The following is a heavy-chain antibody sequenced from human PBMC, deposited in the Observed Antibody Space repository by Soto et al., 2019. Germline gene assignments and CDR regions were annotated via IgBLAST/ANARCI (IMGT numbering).Heavy chain of an antibody. Sequence: QVQLVQSGAEVKKPGSSVKFYCEASGGTFSSYAISWVRQAPGQGLEWMGGIIPIFGTANYARKFQGRVTITADESTNTAYMELSRLRSEDTAMYYCARDGDTAMEAGASNWFDPWGQGTLVTVSS. J-gene: IGHJ5*02. CDR2: IIPIFGTA. CDR3: ARDGDTAMEAGASNWFDP. D-gene: IGHD5-18*01. V-gene: IGHV1-69*12. CDR1: GGTFSSYA.